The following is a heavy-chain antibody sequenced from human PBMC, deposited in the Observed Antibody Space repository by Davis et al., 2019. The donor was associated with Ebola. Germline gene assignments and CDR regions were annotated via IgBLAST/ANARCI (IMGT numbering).Heavy chain of an antibody. J-gene: IGHJ4*02. Sequence: GESLKISCAASGFTFSSYAMHWVRQAPGKGLEWVANIKQDGSEKYYADSVKGRFTISRDNSKNTLYLQMNSLRAEDTAVYYCAKSQGGSYLVYWGQGTLVTVSS. CDR3: AKSQGGSYLVY. D-gene: IGHD1-26*01. CDR2: IKQDGSEK. CDR1: GFTFSSYA. V-gene: IGHV3-30*02.